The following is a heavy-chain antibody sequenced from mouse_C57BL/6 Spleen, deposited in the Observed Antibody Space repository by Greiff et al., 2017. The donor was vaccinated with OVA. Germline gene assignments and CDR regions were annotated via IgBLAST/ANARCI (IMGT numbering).Heavy chain of an antibody. CDR2: IWSGGST. CDR1: GFSLTSYG. D-gene: IGHD3-2*02. J-gene: IGHJ3*01. Sequence: QVQLQQSGPGLVQPSQSLSITCTVSGFSLTSYGVHWVRQSPGKGLEWLGVIWSGGSTDYNAAFISRLSISKDNSKSQVFFKMNSLQADDTAIYYCARNRDSSGYWFAYWGQGTLVTVSA. V-gene: IGHV2-2*01. CDR3: ARNRDSSGYWFAY.